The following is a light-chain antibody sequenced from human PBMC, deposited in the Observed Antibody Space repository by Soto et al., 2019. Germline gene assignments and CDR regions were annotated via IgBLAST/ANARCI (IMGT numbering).Light chain of an antibody. Sequence: DIQMTQSPSSVSASVGDRVTITCRASQGISSLLAWYQQKPGKAPNLLIHTESSLQSGAPSRFRGSGSGTDFTLTISSLQPEDFATYYCQKANRLPLTLGGGTKVDIK. CDR2: TES. CDR1: QGISSL. CDR3: QKANRLPLT. V-gene: IGKV1-12*01. J-gene: IGKJ4*01.